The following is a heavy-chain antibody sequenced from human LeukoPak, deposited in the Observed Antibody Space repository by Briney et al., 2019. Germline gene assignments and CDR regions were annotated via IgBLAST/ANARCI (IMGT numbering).Heavy chain of an antibody. Sequence: GGSLRLSCAASGFTFSSYAMHWVRQAPGKGLEWVAVISYDGSNKYYADSVKGRFTISRDNSKNTLYLQMNSLRAEDTAVYYCARGATGDYWGQGTLVTVSS. CDR2: ISYDGSNK. CDR3: ARGATGDY. J-gene: IGHJ4*02. CDR1: GFTFSSYA. D-gene: IGHD1-26*01. V-gene: IGHV3-30*01.